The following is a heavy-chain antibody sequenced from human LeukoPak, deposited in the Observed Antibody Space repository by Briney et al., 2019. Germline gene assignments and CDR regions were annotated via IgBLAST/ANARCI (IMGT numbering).Heavy chain of an antibody. CDR2: ISGSGGST. Sequence: PGGSLRLSCAASGFTFSSYAMSWVRQAPGKGLEWVSAISGSGGSTYYADSVKGRFTISRDNSKNRLYLQMNSLRAEDTAVYYCSKDLVPYYYDSSGGNPLYYFDFWGQGTLVTVSS. CDR1: GFTFSSYA. J-gene: IGHJ4*02. D-gene: IGHD3-22*01. CDR3: SKDLVPYYYDSSGGNPLYYFDF. V-gene: IGHV3-23*01.